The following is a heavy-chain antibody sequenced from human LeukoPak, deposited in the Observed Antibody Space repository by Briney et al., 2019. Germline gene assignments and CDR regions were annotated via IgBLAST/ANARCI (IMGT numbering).Heavy chain of an antibody. CDR3: AKDRYRDDYVWGSYRFSGYPFDY. Sequence: GGSLRLSCAASGFTFSSYAMSWVRQAPGKGLKWVSAISGSGGSTYYADSVKGRFTISRDNSKNTLYLQMNSLRAEDTAVYYCAKDRYRDDYVWGSYRFSGYPFDYWGQGTLVTVSS. D-gene: IGHD3-16*02. J-gene: IGHJ4*02. V-gene: IGHV3-23*01. CDR1: GFTFSSYA. CDR2: ISGSGGST.